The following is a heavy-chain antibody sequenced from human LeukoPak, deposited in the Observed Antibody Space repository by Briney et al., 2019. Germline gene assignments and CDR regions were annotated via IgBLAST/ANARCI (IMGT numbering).Heavy chain of an antibody. Sequence: PSETLSLTCTVSGYSISSGYYWGWIRQPPGKGLEWVSVIYSGGSTYYADSVKGRFTISRDNSKNTLYLQMNSLRAEDTAVYYCAREAYSSSSWYIDYYYYMDVWGKGTTVTVSS. D-gene: IGHD6-13*01. V-gene: IGHV3-53*01. CDR2: IYSGGST. J-gene: IGHJ6*03. CDR1: GYSISSGYY. CDR3: AREAYSSSSWYIDYYYYMDV.